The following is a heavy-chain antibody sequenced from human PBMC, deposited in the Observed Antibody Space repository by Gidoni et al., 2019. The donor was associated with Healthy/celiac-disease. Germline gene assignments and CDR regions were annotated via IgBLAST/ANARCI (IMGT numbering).Heavy chain of an antibody. J-gene: IGHJ4*02. CDR3: AKSYCGGDCYGY. D-gene: IGHD2-21*01. Sequence: QVQLVESGGGVVQPGRSLRLSCAASGFTFSSYGMHWVRQAPGKGLEWVAVISYDGSNKYYADSVKGRFTISRDNSKNTLYLQMNSLRAEDTAVYYCAKSYCGGDCYGYWGQGTLVTVSS. V-gene: IGHV3-30*18. CDR1: GFTFSSYG. CDR2: ISYDGSNK.